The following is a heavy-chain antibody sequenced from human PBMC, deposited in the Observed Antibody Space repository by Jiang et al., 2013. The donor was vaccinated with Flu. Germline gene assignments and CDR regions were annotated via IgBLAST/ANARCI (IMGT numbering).Heavy chain of an antibody. CDR2: IYPGDSDT. J-gene: IGHJ6*03. CDR3: ARLLGYCSSTSCYNFYYYYMDV. D-gene: IGHD2-2*02. CDR1: GYSFTSYW. Sequence: QLVESGAEVKKPGRSLKISCKGSGYSFTSYWIGWVRQMPGKGLEWMGIIYPGDSDTRYSPSFQGQVTISADKSISTAYLQWSSLKASDTAMYYCARLLGYCSSTSCYNFYYYYMDVWGKGTTVTVSS. V-gene: IGHV5-51*01.